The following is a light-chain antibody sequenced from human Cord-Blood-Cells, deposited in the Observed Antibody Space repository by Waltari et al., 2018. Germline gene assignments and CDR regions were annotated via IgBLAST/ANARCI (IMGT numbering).Light chain of an antibody. V-gene: IGLV2-23*02. CDR1: SSAVGSYNL. J-gene: IGLJ2*01. CDR3: CSYAGSSTFL. CDR2: EVS. Sequence: QSALTQPDYVSGSPGPSITIPCTGTSSAVGSYNLVSWYKQQPGKAPKLMIYEVSKRPSGVSNRFSGSKSGNTSSLTISGLQAEDEADYYCCSYAGSSTFLFGGGTKLTVL.